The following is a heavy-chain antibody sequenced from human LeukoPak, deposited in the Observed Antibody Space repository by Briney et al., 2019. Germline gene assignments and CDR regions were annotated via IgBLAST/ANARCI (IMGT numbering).Heavy chain of an antibody. Sequence: GGSLKISCQGSGSRFTSYWIGWGRQLPGKGLEWMGMIHPGDSDNRYSPSFQGQVTISADKSITTAYLQWTSLKASDTAMYYCARQPYCGGDCYSGFDYWGQGTLVTVSS. CDR1: GSRFTSYW. CDR2: IHPGDSDN. D-gene: IGHD2-21*02. J-gene: IGHJ4*02. CDR3: ARQPYCGGDCYSGFDY. V-gene: IGHV5-51*01.